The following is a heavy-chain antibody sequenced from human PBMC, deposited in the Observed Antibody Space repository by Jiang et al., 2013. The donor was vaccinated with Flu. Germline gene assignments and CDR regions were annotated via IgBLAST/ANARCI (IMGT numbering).Heavy chain of an antibody. CDR3: ARDGPLASTVVTPNYYYGMDV. J-gene: IGHJ6*02. Sequence: SGAEVKKPGASVKVSCKASGYTFTNYGISCVRQAPGQGLEWMGWISAYNGNTNYAQKLQGRVTMTTGTSTSTAYMELRSLRSDDTAVYYCARDGPLASTVVTPNYYYGMDVWGRGTTVTV. CDR2: ISAYNGNT. D-gene: IGHD4-23*01. CDR1: GYTFTNYG. V-gene: IGHV1-18*01.